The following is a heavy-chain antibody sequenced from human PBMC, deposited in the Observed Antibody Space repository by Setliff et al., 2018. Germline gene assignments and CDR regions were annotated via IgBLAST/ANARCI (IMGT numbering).Heavy chain of an antibody. CDR3: ARDVALVGATPY. D-gene: IGHD1-26*01. J-gene: IGHJ4*02. V-gene: IGHV1-18*04. Sequence: ASVKVSCKASGYPFIGYFMHWVRQAPGQGLEWMGWISANNGHTKYVQKFQGRVTMTTDTSTSTAYMELRSLRSDDTAVYYCARDVALVGATPYWGQGTLVTVSS. CDR1: GYPFIGYF. CDR2: ISANNGHT.